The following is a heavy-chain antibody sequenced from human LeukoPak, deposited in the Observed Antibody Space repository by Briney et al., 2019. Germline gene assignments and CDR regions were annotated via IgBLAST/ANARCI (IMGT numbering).Heavy chain of an antibody. D-gene: IGHD6-13*01. CDR3: ASCGIRGYSSSWYGDY. J-gene: IGHJ4*02. V-gene: IGHV3-33*01. CDR2: IWYDGSNK. Sequence: GGSLRLSCAASGFTFSSYGMHWVRQAPGKGLEWVAVIWYDGSNKYYADSVKGRFTISRDNSKNTLYLQMNSLGAEDTAVYYCASCGIRGYSSSWYGDYWGQGTLVTVSS. CDR1: GFTFSSYG.